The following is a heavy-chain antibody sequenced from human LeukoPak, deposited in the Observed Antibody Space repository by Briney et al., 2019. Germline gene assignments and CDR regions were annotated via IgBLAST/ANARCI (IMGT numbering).Heavy chain of an antibody. V-gene: IGHV4-61*02. D-gene: IGHD5-18*01. J-gene: IGHJ4*02. CDR2: IYTSGST. CDR3: ARLVKSVRIRLWLRDSGEKYFDY. Sequence: PSQTLSLTCTVSGGSISSGSYYWSWIRQPAGKGLEWIGRIYTSGSTNYNPSLKSRVTISVDTSKNQFSLKLSSVTAADTAVYYCARLVKSVRIRLWLRDSGEKYFDYWGQGTLVTVSS. CDR1: GGSISSGSYY.